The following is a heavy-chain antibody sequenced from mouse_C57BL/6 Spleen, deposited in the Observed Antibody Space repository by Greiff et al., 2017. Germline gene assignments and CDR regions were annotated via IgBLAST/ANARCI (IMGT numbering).Heavy chain of an antibody. V-gene: IGHV3-6*01. CDR1: GYSITSGYY. J-gene: IGHJ3*01. Sequence: EVKLMESGPGLVKPSQSLSLTCSVTGYSITSGYYWNWIRQFPGNKLEWMGYISYDGSNNYNPSLKNRISITRDTSKNQFFLKLNSVTTEDTATYYCARAYDGYPFAYWGQGTLVTVSA. CDR2: ISYDGSN. D-gene: IGHD2-3*01. CDR3: ARAYDGYPFAY.